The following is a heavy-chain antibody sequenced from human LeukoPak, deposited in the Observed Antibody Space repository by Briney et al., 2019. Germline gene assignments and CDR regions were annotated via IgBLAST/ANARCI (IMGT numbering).Heavy chain of an antibody. Sequence: ASVKVSCKTSGYTFTSYDINWVRQATGQGLEWMGWMNPNSGNTGYAQKFQGRVTMTRNTSITTAYMDLGSLTSEDTAVYYCAREWGYFDSTGYSVYWGQGTLVAVSS. CDR3: AREWGYFDSTGYSVY. J-gene: IGHJ4*02. D-gene: IGHD3-22*01. CDR1: GYTFTSYD. CDR2: MNPNSGNT. V-gene: IGHV1-8*02.